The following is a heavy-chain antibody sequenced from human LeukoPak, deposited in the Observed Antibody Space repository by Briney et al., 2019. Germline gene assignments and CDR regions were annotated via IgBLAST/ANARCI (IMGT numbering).Heavy chain of an antibody. CDR2: INHSGST. CDR1: GRSYKGYY. V-gene: IGHV4-34*01. Sequence: SSETLSLTCAVCGRSYKGYYWRWLRQPAGKGREWMGEINHSGSTNYNPSLKSRVTISVDTYNNQSSKKLSSLTAADTAVYYCATQSPDYYYYMDVWGKGTTVTVSS. J-gene: IGHJ6*03. CDR3: ATQSPDYYYYMDV.